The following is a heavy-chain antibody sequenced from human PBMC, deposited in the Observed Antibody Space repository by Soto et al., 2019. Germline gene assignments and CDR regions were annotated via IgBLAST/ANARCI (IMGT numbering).Heavy chain of an antibody. CDR1: GGSFSGYY. D-gene: IGHD6-13*01. J-gene: IGHJ5*02. CDR2: INHSGST. Sequence: SETLSLTCAVYGGSFSGYYWSWIRQPPGKGLEWIGEINHSGSTNYNPSLKSRVTISVDTSKNQFSLKLSSVTAADTAVYYCARSPRAAAGIRWFDPWGQGTLVTVSS. V-gene: IGHV4-34*01. CDR3: ARSPRAAAGIRWFDP.